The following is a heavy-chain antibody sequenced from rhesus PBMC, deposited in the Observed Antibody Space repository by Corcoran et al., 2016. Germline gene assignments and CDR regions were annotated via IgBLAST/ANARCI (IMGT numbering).Heavy chain of an antibody. Sequence: EVQLVETGGGLVQPGGSLQLSFAASGFPFSIYGMRWVGQAPGKGREWVSAIKSGGGSTYYADAVKGRFTISRDNSKNTLSLQMNSLRAEDTAVYYCAKLFLIPGGWNRDYFDYWGQGVLVTVSS. CDR2: IKSGGGST. D-gene: IGHD6-37*01. CDR1: GFPFSIYG. V-gene: IGHV3S5*01. J-gene: IGHJ4*01. CDR3: AKLFLIPGGWNRDYFDY.